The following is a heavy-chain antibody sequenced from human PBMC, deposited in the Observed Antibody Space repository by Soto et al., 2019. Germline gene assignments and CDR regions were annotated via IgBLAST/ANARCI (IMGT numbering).Heavy chain of an antibody. V-gene: IGHV3-23*01. CDR1: GFTFSSYA. CDR2: ISGSGGST. D-gene: IGHD3-22*01. Sequence: GGSLRLSCAASGFTFSSYAMSWVRQAPGKGLEWVSAISGSGGSTYYADSVKGRFTISRDNSKNTLYLQMNSLRAEDTAVYYCAKDRYDSSPKSLAPIDYWGQGTLVTVSS. CDR3: AKDRYDSSPKSLAPIDY. J-gene: IGHJ4*02.